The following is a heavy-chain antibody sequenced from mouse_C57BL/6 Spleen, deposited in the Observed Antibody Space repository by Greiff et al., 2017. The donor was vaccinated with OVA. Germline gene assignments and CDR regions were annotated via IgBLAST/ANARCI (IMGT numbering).Heavy chain of an antibody. J-gene: IGHJ2*01. CDR3: ARPDDYDSYYFDY. V-gene: IGHV5-17*01. D-gene: IGHD2-4*01. CDR2: ISSGSSTT. CDR1: GFTFSDYG. Sequence: EVQLVESGGGLVKPGGSLKLSCAASGFTFSDYGMHWVRQAPEKGLEWVAYISSGSSTTYYADTVKGRFTISRDNAKNTLFLQLTSLRSEDTAMYYCARPDDYDSYYFDYWGQGTTLTVSS.